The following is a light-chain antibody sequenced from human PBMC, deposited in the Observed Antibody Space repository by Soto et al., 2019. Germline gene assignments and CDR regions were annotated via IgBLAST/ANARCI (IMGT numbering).Light chain of an antibody. Sequence: DIQLTQSPSTLSPSVGDRVTITCRASQSISSWLAWYQQKPGKAPKLLIYKASSLQSGFPSRFSGSGSGTEFTLTISSLQPDDFATYYCQQYNTYPHTFGQGTKLEI. V-gene: IGKV1-5*03. CDR3: QQYNTYPHT. CDR1: QSISSW. J-gene: IGKJ2*01. CDR2: KAS.